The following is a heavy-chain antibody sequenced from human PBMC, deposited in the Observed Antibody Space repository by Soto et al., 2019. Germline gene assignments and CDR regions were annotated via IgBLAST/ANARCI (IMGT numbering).Heavy chain of an antibody. CDR3: ARSLFIAATDTEPFDS. Sequence: GGSLRLSCAASGFTFSSYAMSWVRQAPGKGLEWVSAVSGGGNDRFYADSVKGRFTISRDNSKNTLYLHMNSLRAEDTAVHYCARSLFIAATDTEPFDSWGQGTRVTVSS. CDR1: GFTFSSYA. J-gene: IGHJ4*02. D-gene: IGHD6-13*01. V-gene: IGHV3-23*01. CDR2: VSGGGNDR.